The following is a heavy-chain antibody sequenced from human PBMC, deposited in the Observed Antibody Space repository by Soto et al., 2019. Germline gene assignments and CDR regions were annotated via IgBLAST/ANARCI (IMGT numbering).Heavy chain of an antibody. CDR3: ARDETAVAPFDY. Sequence: QVQLVESGGGVVQPGRSLRLSCAASGFSFNKSSMHWVRQVPGKGLEWVVVISYDGSHKYYADSVKGRFTISRDNSKNTLYLQMNSLSGEDTAVYYCARDETAVAPFDYWGQGTLVTVSS. CDR1: GFSFNKSS. J-gene: IGHJ4*02. CDR2: ISYDGSHK. D-gene: IGHD6-19*01. V-gene: IGHV3-30-3*01.